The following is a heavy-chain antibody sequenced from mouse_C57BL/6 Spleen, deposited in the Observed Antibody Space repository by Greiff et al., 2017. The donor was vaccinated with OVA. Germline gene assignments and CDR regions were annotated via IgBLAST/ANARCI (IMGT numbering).Heavy chain of an antibody. CDR1: GYTFTDYY. CDR3: ARDPSGSSPCGY. CDR2: INPNNGGT. D-gene: IGHD1-1*01. J-gene: IGHJ2*01. V-gene: IGHV1-26*01. Sequence: EVQLQQSGPELVKPGASVKISCKASGYTFTDYYMNWVKQSHGKSLEWIGDINPNNGGTSYNQKFKGKATLTVDKSSSTAYMELRSLTSEDSAVYYWARDPSGSSPCGYWGQGTTLTVSS.